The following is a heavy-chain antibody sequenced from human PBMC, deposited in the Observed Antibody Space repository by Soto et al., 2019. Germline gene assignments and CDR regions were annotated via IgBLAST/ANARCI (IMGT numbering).Heavy chain of an antibody. CDR3: ARQTRPFFWSGYSLVCPSCEGYFDL. Sequence: GESLKISCKGSGYSFTSYWIGWVRQMPGKGLEWMGIIYPGDSDTRYSPSFQGQVTISADKSISTAYLQWSSLKASDTAMYYCARQTRPFFWSGYSLVCPSCEGYFDLWGRGTLVTVSS. CDR1: GYSFTSYW. J-gene: IGHJ2*01. CDR2: IYPGDSDT. D-gene: IGHD3-3*01. V-gene: IGHV5-51*01.